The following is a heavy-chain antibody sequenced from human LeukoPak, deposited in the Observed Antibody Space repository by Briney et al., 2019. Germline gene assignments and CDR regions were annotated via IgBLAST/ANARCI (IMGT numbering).Heavy chain of an antibody. CDR3: GTVFDY. CDR1: GLRFSDYW. V-gene: IGHV3-74*01. Sequence: GGSLRLSCAVSGLRFSDYWMHWVRQAAGKGLVWVSRIDTAGTGTSYADSVKGRFTISRDSAKNTLFLQMNSLRVDDTAVHYCGTVFDYWGQGVLVTVSS. J-gene: IGHJ4*02. CDR2: IDTAGTGT.